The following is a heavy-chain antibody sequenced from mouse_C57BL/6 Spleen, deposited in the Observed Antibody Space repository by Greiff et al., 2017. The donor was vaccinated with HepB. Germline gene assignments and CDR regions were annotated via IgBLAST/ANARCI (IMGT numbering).Heavy chain of an antibody. Sequence: VQLQQPGAELVRPGSSVKLSCKASGYTFTSYWMHWVKQRPIQGLEWIGNIDPSDSETHYNQKFKDKATVTVDKSSSTAYMQLSSLTSEDSAVYYCAREMNYGLMDYWGQGTSVTVSS. V-gene: IGHV1-52*01. CDR2: IDPSDSET. J-gene: IGHJ4*01. D-gene: IGHD1-2*01. CDR1: GYTFTSYW. CDR3: AREMNYGLMDY.